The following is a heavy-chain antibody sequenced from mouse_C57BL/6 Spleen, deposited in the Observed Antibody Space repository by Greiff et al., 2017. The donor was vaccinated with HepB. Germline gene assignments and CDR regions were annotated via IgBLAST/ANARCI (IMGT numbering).Heavy chain of an antibody. D-gene: IGHD4-1*01. J-gene: IGHJ2*01. V-gene: IGHV1-82*01. Sequence: VQLQQSGPELVKPGASVKISCKASGYAFSSSWMNWVKQRPGKGLEWIGRIYPGDGDTNYNGKFKGKATLTADKSSSTAYMQLSSLTSEDSAVYFWARSGTGFGFDYWGQGTTLTVSS. CDR3: ARSGTGFGFDY. CDR1: GYAFSSSW. CDR2: IYPGDGDT.